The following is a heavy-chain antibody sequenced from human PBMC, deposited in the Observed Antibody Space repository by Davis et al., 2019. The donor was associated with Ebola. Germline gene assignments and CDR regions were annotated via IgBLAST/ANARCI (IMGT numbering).Heavy chain of an antibody. V-gene: IGHV3-30*04. D-gene: IGHD3-3*01. CDR2: VSHSERET. CDR1: GSPFRKHA. Sequence: PGGSLRPSCPAPGSPFRKHAMHCVRQAPGKRLEWVAVVSHSERETFYADSVKGPFIYTRDNSENTLYLQMNSLTADDTAVYYCARAGFDEVLDDGGQGTPVTVSS. CDR3: ARAGFDEVLDD. J-gene: IGHJ4*02.